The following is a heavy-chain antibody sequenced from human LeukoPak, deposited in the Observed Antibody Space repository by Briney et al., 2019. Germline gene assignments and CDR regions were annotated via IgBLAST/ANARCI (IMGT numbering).Heavy chain of an antibody. CDR2: INPSGGST. Sequence: ASAKVSCKASGYTFTSYYMHWVRQAPGQGLEWMGIINPSGGSTSYAQKFQGRVTMTRDTSTSTVYMELSSLRSEDTAVYYCARDRVDILTAYYYYGMDVWGQGTTVTVSS. D-gene: IGHD3-9*01. CDR1: GYTFTSYY. CDR3: ARDRVDILTAYYYYGMDV. J-gene: IGHJ6*02. V-gene: IGHV1-46*01.